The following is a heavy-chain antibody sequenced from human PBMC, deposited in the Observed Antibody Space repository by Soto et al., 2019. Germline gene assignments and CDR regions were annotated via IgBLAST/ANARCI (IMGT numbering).Heavy chain of an antibody. CDR1: GFTFDDYA. V-gene: IGHV3-9*01. J-gene: IGHJ4*02. CDR2: ISWNSGTI. CDR3: AKMHTVVSAAHETLGYFDC. Sequence: EVQLVESGGGLVQPGRSLRLSCAASGFTFDDYAMHWVRQAPGKGLEWVSGISWNSGTIGYADSVKGRFTISRDNAKNSLHLQMNSLRPEDTAFYFCAKMHTVVSAAHETLGYFDCWGQGTLVSGSS. D-gene: IGHD2-15*01.